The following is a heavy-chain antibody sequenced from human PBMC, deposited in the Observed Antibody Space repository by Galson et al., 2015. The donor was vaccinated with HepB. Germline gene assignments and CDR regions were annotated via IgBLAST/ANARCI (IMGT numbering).Heavy chain of an antibody. CDR3: ARDRRLGGVDY. CDR2: INPNSGGT. Sequence: SVKVSCKASGYTFTGYYMHWVRQAPGQGLEWMGWINPNSGGTNYAQKFQGRVTMTTDTSTSTAYMELRSLRSDDTAVYYCARDRRLGGVDYWGQGTLVTVSS. CDR1: GYTFTGYY. J-gene: IGHJ4*02. V-gene: IGHV1-2*02. D-gene: IGHD6-19*01.